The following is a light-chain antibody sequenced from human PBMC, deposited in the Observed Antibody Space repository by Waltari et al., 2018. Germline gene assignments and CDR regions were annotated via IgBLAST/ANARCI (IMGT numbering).Light chain of an antibody. CDR2: GKN. CDR1: SLGTYY. J-gene: IGLJ1*01. Sequence: SSELTQGPAVSVALGQTVRITCQGDSLGTYYASWYQQKPGQAPVLVIYGKNNRPSGIPDRFSASISGNTASLISTGTQAEDEADYYCNSRDTTGNGFVFGTGTKVTVL. V-gene: IGLV3-19*01. CDR3: NSRDTTGNGFV.